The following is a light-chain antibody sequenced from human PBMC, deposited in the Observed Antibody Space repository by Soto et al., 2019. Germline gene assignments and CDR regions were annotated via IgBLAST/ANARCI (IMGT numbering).Light chain of an antibody. J-gene: IGKJ5*01. CDR3: QQYKNWPLT. CDR2: GAS. CDR1: QSVSTN. Sequence: EIVMTQSPATLSVSPGESATLSCRPSQSVSTNLAWYQQKPGQAPRLLIYGASTRATGVPARFSGSGSGTEFTLSISSLQSEDFAVYHCQQYKNWPLTFGQGTRLEIK. V-gene: IGKV3-15*01.